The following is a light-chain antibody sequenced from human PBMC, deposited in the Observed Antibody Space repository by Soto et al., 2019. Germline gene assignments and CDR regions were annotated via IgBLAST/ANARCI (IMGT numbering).Light chain of an antibody. J-gene: IGLJ1*01. CDR1: SGDVGGHNY. CDR3: SSYTGGSSIYV. Sequence: QSALTQPASVSGSPGQSITMSCPGSSGDVGGHNYVSWYQQHPGKAPKLIIYGVSNRPSGVSTRFSDSKSGNTASLTISGLQAEDEADYYCSSYTGGSSIYVFGTGTKLTVL. CDR2: GVS. V-gene: IGLV2-14*01.